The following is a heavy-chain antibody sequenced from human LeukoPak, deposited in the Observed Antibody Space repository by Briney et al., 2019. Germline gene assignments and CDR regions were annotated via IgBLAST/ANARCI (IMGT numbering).Heavy chain of an antibody. CDR2: MNPNSGNT. Sequence: ASVKVSCKASGYTFTSYDINWVRQATGQGLEWMGWMNPNSGNTGYAQKFQGRVTMTRNTSISTAYMELSSLRAEDTAVYYCAKEGGYEAQYYYYYLDVWGKGTTVTISS. CDR3: AKEGGYEAQYYYYYLDV. J-gene: IGHJ6*03. CDR1: GYTFTSYD. D-gene: IGHD5-12*01. V-gene: IGHV1-8*01.